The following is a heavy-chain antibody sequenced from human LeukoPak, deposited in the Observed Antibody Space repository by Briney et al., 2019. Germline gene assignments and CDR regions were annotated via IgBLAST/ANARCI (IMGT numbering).Heavy chain of an antibody. J-gene: IGHJ4*02. D-gene: IGHD3-22*01. CDR2: IYYSGST. CDR3: ARHVGSSGYPPPLFYDY. Sequence: SETLSLTCTVSGGSISSYYWSWIRQPPGKGLEWIGYIYYSGSTNYNPSLKSRVTISVDTPKTQFSLKLSSVTAADPAVYYCARHVGSSGYPPPLFYDYWGQGTLVTVSS. V-gene: IGHV4-59*08. CDR1: GGSISSYY.